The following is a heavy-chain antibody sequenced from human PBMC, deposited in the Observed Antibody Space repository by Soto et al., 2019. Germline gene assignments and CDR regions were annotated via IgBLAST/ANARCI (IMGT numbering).Heavy chain of an antibody. CDR3: AKVWEMATISPIDY. J-gene: IGHJ4*02. CDR1: GFTFSSYA. D-gene: IGHD5-12*01. V-gene: IGHV3-23*01. CDR2: ISGSGGST. Sequence: PGGSLRLSCAASGFTFSSYAMSWVRQAPGKGLEWVSAISGSGGSTYYADSVKGRFTISRDNSKNTLYLQMNSLRAEDTAVYYCAKVWEMATISPIDYWGQGTLVTVSS.